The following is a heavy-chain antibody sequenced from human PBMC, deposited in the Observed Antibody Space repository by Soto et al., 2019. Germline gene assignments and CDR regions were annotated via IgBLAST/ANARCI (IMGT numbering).Heavy chain of an antibody. CDR2: ISAYNGNT. CDR3: ARDYYGSGSYYNGYYYYYMDV. D-gene: IGHD3-10*01. CDR1: GYTFTSYG. Sequence: QVPLVQSGAEVKKPGASVKVSCKASGYTFTSYGISWVRQAPGQGLEWMGWISAYNGNTNYAQKLQGRVTMTTDTSTSTAYMELRSLRSDDTAVYYCARDYYGSGSYYNGYYYYYMDVWGKGTTVTVSS. J-gene: IGHJ6*03. V-gene: IGHV1-18*01.